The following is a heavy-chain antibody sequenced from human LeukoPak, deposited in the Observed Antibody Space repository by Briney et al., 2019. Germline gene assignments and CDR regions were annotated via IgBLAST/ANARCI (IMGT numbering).Heavy chain of an antibody. CDR2: IYYSGST. J-gene: IGHJ5*02. V-gene: IGHV4-59*08. CDR1: GGSISSYY. Sequence: SGTLSLTCTVSGGSISSYYWSWIRQPPGKGLEWIGYIYYSGSTNYNPSLKSRVTISVDTSKNQFSLKLSSVTAADTAVYYCARLGVGGTEGNWFDPWGQGTLVTVSS. CDR3: ARLGVGGTEGNWFDP. D-gene: IGHD3-3*01.